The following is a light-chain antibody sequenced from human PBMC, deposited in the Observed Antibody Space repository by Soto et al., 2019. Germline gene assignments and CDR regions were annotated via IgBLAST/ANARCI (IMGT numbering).Light chain of an antibody. CDR2: AAS. J-gene: IGKJ2*01. V-gene: IGKV1-9*01. Sequence: DVQLTQSPSFLSASVGDRVTITCRASQDIAGYLAWYQQKPGKAPKLLIYAASTLQSGVPSRFSGSGSGTEFTLTISSLQPEDFATYFCQQLNSYRYTFGQGTKLEIK. CDR1: QDIAGY. CDR3: QQLNSYRYT.